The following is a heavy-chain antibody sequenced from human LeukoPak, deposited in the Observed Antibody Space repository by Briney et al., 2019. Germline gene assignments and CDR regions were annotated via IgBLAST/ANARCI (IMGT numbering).Heavy chain of an antibody. CDR1: GGSISSSNW. CDR2: IYHSGST. V-gene: IGHV4-4*02. CDR3: ARHFDYDSGGDPFDI. Sequence: PSGTLSLTCAVSGGSISSSNWWSWVRQPPGKGLEWIGEIYHSGSTNYNPSLKSRVTISVDKSKNQFSLKLSSVTAADTAVYYCARHFDYDSGGDPFDIWGQGTMVTVSS. D-gene: IGHD3-10*01. J-gene: IGHJ3*02.